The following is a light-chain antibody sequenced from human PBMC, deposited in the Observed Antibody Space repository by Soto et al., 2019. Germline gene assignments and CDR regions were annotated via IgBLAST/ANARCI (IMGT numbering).Light chain of an antibody. CDR3: QQYNSYGT. Sequence: DIQLTQSPSTLSASVGDRVTITCRASHSIGSWLAWYQQKPGKAPKVLIYDASSLESGVPSRFSGSGSGTEFTLTISSLQPDDFATYNCQQYNSYGTFGQGTKVEIK. J-gene: IGKJ1*01. V-gene: IGKV1-5*01. CDR2: DAS. CDR1: HSIGSW.